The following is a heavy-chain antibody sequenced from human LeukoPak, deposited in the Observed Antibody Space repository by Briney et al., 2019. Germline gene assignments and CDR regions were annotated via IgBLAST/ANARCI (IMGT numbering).Heavy chain of an antibody. V-gene: IGHV1-69*13. D-gene: IGHD2-2*01. CDR1: GGTFSSYA. CDR2: IIPIFGTA. CDR3: ATKGGYCSSTSCLGLSNWFDP. J-gene: IGHJ5*02. Sequence: GASVKVPCKASGGTFSSYAISWVRQAPGQGLEWMGGIIPIFGTANYAQKFQGRVTITADESTSTAYMELSSLRSEDTAVYYCATKGGYCSSTSCLGLSNWFDPWGQGTLVTVSS.